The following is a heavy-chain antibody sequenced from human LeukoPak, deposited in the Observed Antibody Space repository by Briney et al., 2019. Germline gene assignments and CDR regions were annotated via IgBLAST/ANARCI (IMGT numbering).Heavy chain of an antibody. CDR3: AKDPTSYYYDSSVDY. CDR2: IYKAGAT. V-gene: IGHV3-53*05. Sequence: PGGSLRPSCAVSGFTVSSNYMSWVRLAPGKGLEWVSVIYKAGATYYADSVKGRFTISRDNSKNTLYLQMNSLRAEDTAVYYCAKDPTSYYYDSSVDYWGQGTLVTVSS. CDR1: GFTVSSNY. D-gene: IGHD3-22*01. J-gene: IGHJ4*02.